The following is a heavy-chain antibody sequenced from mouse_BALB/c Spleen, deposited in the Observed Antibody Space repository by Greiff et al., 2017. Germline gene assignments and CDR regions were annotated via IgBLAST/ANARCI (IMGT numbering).Heavy chain of an antibody. CDR2: IDPSDSET. Sequence: QVQLKQPGAELVKPGAPVKLSCKASGYTFTSYWMNWVKQRPGRGLEWIGRIDPSDSETHYNQKFKDKATLTVDKSSSTAYIQLSSQTSEDSAVYYCARRGSSYSYFDYWGQGTTLTVSS. CDR3: ARRGSSYSYFDY. V-gene: IGHV1-69*02. D-gene: IGHD1-1*01. J-gene: IGHJ2*01. CDR1: GYTFTSYW.